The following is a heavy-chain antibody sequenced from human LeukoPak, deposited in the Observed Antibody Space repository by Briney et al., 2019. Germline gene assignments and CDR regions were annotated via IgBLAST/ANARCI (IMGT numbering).Heavy chain of an antibody. CDR1: GGSFNTYY. CDR2: ITHSGST. D-gene: IGHD3-10*01. J-gene: IGHJ4*02. V-gene: IGHV4-34*01. CDR3: ARVTRFNEFGELWFDY. Sequence: SETLSLTCADYGGSFNTYYWSWIRQPPGKGLEWIGEITHSGSTNYNPSLKSRVTISSDTSKNQFSLKLTSVTAADTAVYYCARVTRFNEFGELWFDYWGQGTLLTVSS.